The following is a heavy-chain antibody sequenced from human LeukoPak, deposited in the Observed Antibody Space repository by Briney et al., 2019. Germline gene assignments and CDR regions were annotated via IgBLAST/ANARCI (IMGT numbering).Heavy chain of an antibody. CDR2: IQYDGSYK. Sequence: GGSLRLSCAASGFTFSSYGMHWVRQAPGKGLEWVAFIQYDGSYKFYADSVQGRFSISRDNSKNTLFLQMNSLRADDTAVYYCAKTSDQLLYSKFDFWGQGTLVTVSS. CDR1: GFTFSSYG. J-gene: IGHJ4*02. V-gene: IGHV3-30*02. CDR3: AKTSDQLLYSKFDF. D-gene: IGHD2-2*02.